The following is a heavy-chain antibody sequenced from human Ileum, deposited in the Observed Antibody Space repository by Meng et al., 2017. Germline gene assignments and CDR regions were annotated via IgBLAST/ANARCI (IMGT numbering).Heavy chain of an antibody. V-gene: IGHV4-34*01. J-gene: IGHJ4*02. CDR2: IHYSGST. CDR3: ARRIRGGSYLG. Sequence: RLMQWGAGTVKPSETLSLTCNLYGDSFTDYYWNWKRQPPGMGLEWIGEIHYSGSTNYNPSLESRVTISEDTSQKQFSLRLSSVTAADTAVYYCARRIRGGSYLGWGQGTLVTVSS. CDR1: GDSFTDYY. D-gene: IGHD1-26*01.